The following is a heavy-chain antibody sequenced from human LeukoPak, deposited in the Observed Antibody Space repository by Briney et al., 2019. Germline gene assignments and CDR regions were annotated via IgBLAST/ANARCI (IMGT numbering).Heavy chain of an antibody. Sequence: ASVKVSCKASGGTFSSDAISWVRQAPGQGLEWMGGIIPIFGTANHAQKFQGRVTITADESTSTAYMELSSLRSEDTAVYYCARSYGDYEPSFDYWGQGTLVTVSS. CDR1: GGTFSSDA. D-gene: IGHD4-17*01. CDR2: IIPIFGTA. V-gene: IGHV1-69*13. CDR3: ARSYGDYEPSFDY. J-gene: IGHJ4*02.